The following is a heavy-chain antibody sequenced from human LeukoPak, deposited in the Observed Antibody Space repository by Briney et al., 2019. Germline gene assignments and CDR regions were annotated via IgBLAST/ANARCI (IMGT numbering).Heavy chain of an antibody. D-gene: IGHD3-22*01. Sequence: SETLSLTCTVSGGSISSSSYHWGWIRQPPGKKLEWIGSIYFGGSTYYNPSLKSRVTIFVDTSKNQFSLKLSSVTAADTAVYFCARGPYSYDSSGAFDIWGQGTMVTVSS. CDR3: ARGPYSYDSSGAFDI. CDR1: GGSISSSSYH. CDR2: IYFGGST. J-gene: IGHJ3*02. V-gene: IGHV4-39*01.